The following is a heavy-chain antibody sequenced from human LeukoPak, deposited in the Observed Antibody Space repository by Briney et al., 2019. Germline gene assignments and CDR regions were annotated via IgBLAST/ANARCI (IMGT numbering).Heavy chain of an antibody. J-gene: IGHJ4*02. CDR3: ARDDNWAFDY. CDR1: GYSFSSHG. CDR2: IGWSSIITTV. V-gene: IGHV3-48*02. D-gene: IGHD1-20*01. Sequence: GGSLRLSCAASGYSFSSHGMNWVRQAPGKGLEWLSYIGWSSIITTVYYADSVKGRFTISRDNARDSLYLQMNSLRDEDTAVYYCARDDNWAFDYWGQGTLVSVSS.